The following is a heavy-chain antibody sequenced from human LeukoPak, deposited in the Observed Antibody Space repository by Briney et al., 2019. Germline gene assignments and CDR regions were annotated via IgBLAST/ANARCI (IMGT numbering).Heavy chain of an antibody. J-gene: IGHJ4*02. CDR2: ISYDGSNK. CDR3: AKGKYYYDSSGYSPLDY. D-gene: IGHD3-22*01. V-gene: IGHV3-30*18. Sequence: GGSLRLSCAASGFTFSSYGMHWVRQAPGKGLEWVAVISYDGSNKYYADSVKGRFTISRDNSKNTLYLQMNSLRAEDTAVYYCAKGKYYYDSSGYSPLDYWGQGTLVTVSS. CDR1: GFTFSSYG.